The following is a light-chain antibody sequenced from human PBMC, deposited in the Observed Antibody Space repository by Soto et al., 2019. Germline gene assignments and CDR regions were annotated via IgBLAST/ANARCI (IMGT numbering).Light chain of an antibody. J-gene: IGKJ3*01. Sequence: EIVLTQSPGTLSLSPGDRATVSCRASQSVSSTYLSWYQQKPGQAPRLLIYAASNRATGTPVRFSGSGSGTDFTLTISRLEPEDFAVYFCQQYGSTLPITFGPGTKVEI. CDR1: QSVSSTY. V-gene: IGKV3-20*01. CDR3: QQYGSTLPIT. CDR2: AAS.